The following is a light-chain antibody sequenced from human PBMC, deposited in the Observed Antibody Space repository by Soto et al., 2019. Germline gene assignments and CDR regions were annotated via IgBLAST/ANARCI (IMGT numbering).Light chain of an antibody. V-gene: IGLV1-40*01. CDR1: RSNIGAGYD. CDR3: QSYDSSLSGYVV. J-gene: IGLJ2*01. Sequence: QSVLTQPPSVSGAPGQRVNISCTGSRSNIGAGYDVHWYQQLPGTAPKLLIYGNSNRPSGVPDRFSGSKSGTSASLAITGLQAEDEADYYCQSYDSSLSGYVVFGGGTKLTVL. CDR2: GNS.